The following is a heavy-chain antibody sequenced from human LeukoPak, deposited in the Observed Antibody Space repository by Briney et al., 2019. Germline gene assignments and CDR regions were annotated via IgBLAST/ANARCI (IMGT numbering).Heavy chain of an antibody. Sequence: SVNVSCKASGGTFSSYAISWVRQAPGQGLEWMGGIIPIFGTANYAQKFQGRVTITADESTSTAYMELSSLRSEDTAVYYCARDLLYCSSTSCYRSAFDIWGQGTMVTVSS. CDR2: IIPIFGTA. V-gene: IGHV1-69*13. J-gene: IGHJ3*02. CDR1: GGTFSSYA. D-gene: IGHD2-2*01. CDR3: ARDLLYCSSTSCYRSAFDI.